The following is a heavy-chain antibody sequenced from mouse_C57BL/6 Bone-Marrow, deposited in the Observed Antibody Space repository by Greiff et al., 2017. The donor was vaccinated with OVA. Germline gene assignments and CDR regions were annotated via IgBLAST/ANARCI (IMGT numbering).Heavy chain of an antibody. Sequence: VQLKQSGPELVKPGASVKLPCKASGYTFTDYNMDWVKQSHGKSLEWIGDINPNNGGTIYNQKFQGKATLTVDKSSSKAYMELRSLTSEDTAVYYGARSAYGSSYWLAYWGQGTLVTVSA. CDR1: GYTFTDYN. V-gene: IGHV1-18*01. CDR3: ARSAYGSSYWLAY. CDR2: INPNNGGT. J-gene: IGHJ3*01. D-gene: IGHD1-1*01.